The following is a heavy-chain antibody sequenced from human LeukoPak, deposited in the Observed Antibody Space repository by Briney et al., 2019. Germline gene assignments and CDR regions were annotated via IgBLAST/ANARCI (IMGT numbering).Heavy chain of an antibody. V-gene: IGHV4-39*07. CDR1: GGSISSSSYY. CDR3: ARVMDYYYYMDV. CDR2: IYYSGST. J-gene: IGHJ6*03. D-gene: IGHD3-10*01. Sequence: SETLSLTCTVSGGSISSSSYYWGWIRPPPGKGLEWIGSIYYSGSTYYNPSLKSRVTISVDTSKNQFSLKLSSVTAADTAVYYCARVMDYYYYMDVWGKGTTVTISS.